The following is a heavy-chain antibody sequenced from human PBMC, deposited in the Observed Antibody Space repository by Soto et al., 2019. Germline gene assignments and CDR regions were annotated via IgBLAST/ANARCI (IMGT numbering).Heavy chain of an antibody. CDR3: ASGIAARRGYYFDY. J-gene: IGHJ4*02. CDR2: IIPIFGTA. D-gene: IGHD6-6*01. CDR1: GGTFSSYA. V-gene: IGHV1-69*06. Sequence: SVKVSCKASGGTFSSYAISWVRQAPGQGLEWMGGIIPIFGTANYAQKFQGRVTITADKSTSTAYMELSSLRSEDTAVYYCASGIAARRGYYFDYWGQGTPVTVSS.